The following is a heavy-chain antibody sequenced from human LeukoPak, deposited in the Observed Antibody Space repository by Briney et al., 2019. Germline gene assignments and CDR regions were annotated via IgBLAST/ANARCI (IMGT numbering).Heavy chain of an antibody. CDR1: GYSISSGYY. CDR3: AKSYNAFSYYYYMDV. Sequence: SETLSLTCAVSGYSISSGYYWGWIRQPPGKGLEWIGSIYHSGSTYYNPSLKSRVTISVDTSKNQFSLKLSSVTAADTAVYYWAKSYNAFSYYYYMDVWGKGTTVTVSS. J-gene: IGHJ6*03. D-gene: IGHD1-26*01. CDR2: IYHSGST. V-gene: IGHV4-38-2*01.